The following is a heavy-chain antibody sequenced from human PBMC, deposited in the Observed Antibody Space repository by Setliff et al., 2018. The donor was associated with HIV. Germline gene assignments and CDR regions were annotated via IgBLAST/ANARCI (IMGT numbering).Heavy chain of an antibody. J-gene: IGHJ4*02. CDR1: GGSSISSSYY. D-gene: IGHD2-15*01. Sequence: SETLSLTCTVSGGSSISSSYYWAWIRQPPGKRLEWIGDVYYSGVTYYNASLKSRVTMSIDRSKNHFSLTMTSVTAADTAVYYCARRGRGAFPYYSIDYWGQGILVTVSS. CDR2: VYYSGVT. V-gene: IGHV4-39*02. CDR3: ARRGRGAFPYYSIDY.